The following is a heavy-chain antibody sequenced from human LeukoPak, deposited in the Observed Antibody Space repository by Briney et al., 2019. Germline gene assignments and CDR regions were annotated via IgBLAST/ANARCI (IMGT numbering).Heavy chain of an antibody. D-gene: IGHD4/OR15-4a*01. Sequence: SETLSLTCSVSGASINSHYWTWIRQPAGKGLEWIGRIYISGSTNYSPSLKSRVTMSVDTSKNQFSLNLISVTAADTAVYYCARALNPLTGTYYFDYLGQGTMVTVSP. V-gene: IGHV4-4*07. J-gene: IGHJ4*02. CDR3: ARALNPLTGTYYFDY. CDR2: IYISGST. CDR1: GASINSHY.